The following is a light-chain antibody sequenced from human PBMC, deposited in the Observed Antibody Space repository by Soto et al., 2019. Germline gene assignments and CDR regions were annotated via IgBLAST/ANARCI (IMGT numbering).Light chain of an antibody. Sequence: SELNHVACVSVSPGVSILIFRKGTSSDGGGYNYVSWYQQYPGKAPKLMVYDVSNRPSGVSDRFSGSKSGNTASLTISGLQAEDEADYYCSSYTNSNTLVFGTGTEVPVL. CDR3: SSYTNSNTLV. CDR1: SSDGGGYNY. V-gene: IGLV2-14*01. CDR2: DVS. J-gene: IGLJ1*01.